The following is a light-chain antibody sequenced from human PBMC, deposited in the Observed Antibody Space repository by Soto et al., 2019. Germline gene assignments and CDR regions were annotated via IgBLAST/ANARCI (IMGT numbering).Light chain of an antibody. CDR3: QQYGSSLWT. CDR2: DIS. J-gene: IGKJ1*01. V-gene: IGKV3-20*01. CDR1: QSITASY. Sequence: EIVLTQSPGTLSLSPGARAPLSCRASQSITASYLAWYQQNPGRTPRLLIHDISRRATGTPDRFSGSGSGTDFTLTISRLEPEDFAVYYCQQYGSSLWTFGQGTKVDIK.